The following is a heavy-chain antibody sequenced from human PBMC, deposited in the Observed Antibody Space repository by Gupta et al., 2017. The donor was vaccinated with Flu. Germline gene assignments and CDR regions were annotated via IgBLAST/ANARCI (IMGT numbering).Heavy chain of an antibody. J-gene: IGHJ5*02. Sequence: PGMGLKWVSVLSVSGSSTYCADSVKGRSTISRDTTKNTLYLQMNSLRAEDTAVYYCANRRYIAAGGQNWFDPWGQGTLVTVSS. V-gene: IGHV3-23*01. CDR3: ANRRYIAAGGQNWFDP. D-gene: IGHD6-13*01. CDR2: LSVSGSST.